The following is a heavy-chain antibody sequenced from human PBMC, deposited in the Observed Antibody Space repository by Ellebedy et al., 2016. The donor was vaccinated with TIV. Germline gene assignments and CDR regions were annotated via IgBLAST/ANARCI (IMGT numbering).Heavy chain of an antibody. Sequence: GESLKISXAASGFSFRTFSLNWVRQAPGKGLEWVAFIRSSTNSISYADSVKGRFTISRDDAENSLYLQMNSLRDEDTAVYYCARGGAGFDSMNRELSFDSWGQGTLVTVSS. CDR2: IRSSTNSI. V-gene: IGHV3-48*02. CDR3: ARGGAGFDSMNRELSFDS. J-gene: IGHJ4*02. D-gene: IGHD1-26*01. CDR1: GFSFRTFS.